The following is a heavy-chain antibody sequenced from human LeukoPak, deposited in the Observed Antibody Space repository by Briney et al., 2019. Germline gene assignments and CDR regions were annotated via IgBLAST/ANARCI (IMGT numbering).Heavy chain of an antibody. CDR1: GFTFSTYW. CDR2: IKQDGSER. J-gene: IGHJ6*02. CDR3: ARAGSSSSPDYYYGMDV. D-gene: IGHD6-13*01. Sequence: GGSLRLSCAASGFTFSTYWMNWVRQAPGKGLEWVANIKQDGSERNYVDSVKGRFTISRDNAKNTLYLQMNSLRAEDTAVYYCARAGSSSSPDYYYGMDVWGQGTTVTVSS. V-gene: IGHV3-7*01.